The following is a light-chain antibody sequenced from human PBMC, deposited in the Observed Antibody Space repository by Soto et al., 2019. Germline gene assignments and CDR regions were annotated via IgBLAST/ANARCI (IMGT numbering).Light chain of an antibody. CDR2: EVS. CDR1: SSDVGGYNY. CDR3: SSYTSSSTPHVV. J-gene: IGLJ2*01. Sequence: QSALTQPASVSGSPGQSITISCTGTSSDVGGYNYVSWYQQHPGKAPKLMIYEVSNRPSGVSNRFSGSKSGNTASLTISGLQAEDEADYYCSSYTSSSTPHVVFGGGTKITVL. V-gene: IGLV2-14*01.